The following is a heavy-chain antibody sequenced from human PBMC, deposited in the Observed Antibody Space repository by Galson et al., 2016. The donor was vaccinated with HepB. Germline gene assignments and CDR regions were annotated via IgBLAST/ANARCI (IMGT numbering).Heavy chain of an antibody. CDR1: GFTFEDYT. CDR3: ARVWAYCGGDCYSSGFSP. V-gene: IGHV3-43*01. Sequence: SLRLSCATSGFTFEDYTMHWVRQPPGKGLEWVSLVTWNGSPYYADSVKGRFTISRDNAKNTLYLQMNSLRTEDTAVYYCARVWAYCGGDCYSSGFSPWGQGTLVTVSS. D-gene: IGHD2-21*02. J-gene: IGHJ5*02. CDR2: VTWNGSP.